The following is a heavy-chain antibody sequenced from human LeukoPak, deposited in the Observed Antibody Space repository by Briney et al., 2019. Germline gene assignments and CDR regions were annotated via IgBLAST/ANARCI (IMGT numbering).Heavy chain of an antibody. CDR1: GFTFSSHW. CDR3: ARAKPKNMVRGLIMRRESRYYFDY. D-gene: IGHD3-10*01. Sequence: GGSLRLSCVASGFTFSSHWMHWVRQAPGKGLEWVSYISSSGSTIYYADSVKGRFTISRDNAKNSLYLQMNSLRAEDTAVYYCARAKPKNMVRGLIMRRESRYYFDYWGQGTLVTVSS. CDR2: ISSSGSTI. V-gene: IGHV3-48*04. J-gene: IGHJ4*02.